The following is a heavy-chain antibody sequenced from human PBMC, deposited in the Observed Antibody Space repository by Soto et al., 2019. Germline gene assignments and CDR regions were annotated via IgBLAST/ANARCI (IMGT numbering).Heavy chain of an antibody. CDR1: GFTFSSYS. CDR2: ISSSSSYI. J-gene: IGHJ6*02. V-gene: IGHV3-21*01. D-gene: IGHD6-19*01. CDR3: ARGIRTTTQRYSSIFYYYYGMDV. Sequence: GSLRLSCAASGFTFSSYSMNWVRQAPGKGLEWVSSISSSSSYIYYADSVKGRFTISRDNAKNSLYLQMNSLRAEDTAVYYCARGIRTTTQRYSSIFYYYYGMDVWGQGNTVTVSS.